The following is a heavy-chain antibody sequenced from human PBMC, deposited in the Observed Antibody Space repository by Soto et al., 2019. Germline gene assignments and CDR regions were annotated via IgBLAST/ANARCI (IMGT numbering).Heavy chain of an antibody. CDR3: ARSPPFSSFRGFDV. D-gene: IGHD6-6*01. CDR2: VNHRGST. Sequence: VQLKQWGAGLLKPSETLSLTCAVNGGSFTGYYWTYIRQSPEKGLEWIGEVNHRGSTSYNPSLTSRVTISVDASNTLCSLNLSSGTAADTAVYYCARSPPFSSFRGFDVWGQGTMVTVSS. J-gene: IGHJ3*01. CDR1: GGSFTGYY. V-gene: IGHV4-34*02.